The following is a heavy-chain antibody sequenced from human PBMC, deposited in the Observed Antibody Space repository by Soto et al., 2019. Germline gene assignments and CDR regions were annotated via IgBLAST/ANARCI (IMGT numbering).Heavy chain of an antibody. CDR1: GFSFSSYA. J-gene: IGHJ4*02. Sequence: LRLSCAASGFSFSSYAMHWVRQAPGKGLEWVAVISYDGRNKYYADSVKGRITISRDNSKNTLYLEMNSLRGEDTAVYYCARDERHQPDYWGQGTLVTVS. CDR3: ARDERHQPDY. CDR2: ISYDGRNK. V-gene: IGHV3-30*04.